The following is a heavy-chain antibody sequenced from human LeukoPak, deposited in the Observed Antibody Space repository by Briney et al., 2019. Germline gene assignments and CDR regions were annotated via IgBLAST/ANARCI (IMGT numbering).Heavy chain of an antibody. J-gene: IGHJ4*02. V-gene: IGHV4-34*01. CDR1: GGSFSGYY. Sequence: SETLSLTCAVYGGSFSGYYWSWIRQPPGKGLEWIGEINHNGVTNYNPSLKSRVIISGDTSKNQFSLKLSSVTAADTAVYYCARGRSFYCSGGSCYGFDYWGQGTLVTVSS. CDR2: INHNGVT. D-gene: IGHD2-15*01. CDR3: ARGRSFYCSGGSCYGFDY.